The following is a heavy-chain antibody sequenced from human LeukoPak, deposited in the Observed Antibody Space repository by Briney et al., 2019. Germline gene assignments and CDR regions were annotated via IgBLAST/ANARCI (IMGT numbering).Heavy chain of an antibody. D-gene: IGHD3-22*01. V-gene: IGHV3-7*03. Sequence: GGSLRLSCAASGFTFSSYWMSWVRQAPGKGLEWVANIKQDGSEKYYVDSVKGRFTISRDNAKNSLYLQMNSLRAEDMAVYYCTTEYNFNYYDSSGYYYWGQGTLVTVSS. CDR3: TTEYNFNYYDSSGYYY. CDR2: IKQDGSEK. CDR1: GFTFSSYW. J-gene: IGHJ4*02.